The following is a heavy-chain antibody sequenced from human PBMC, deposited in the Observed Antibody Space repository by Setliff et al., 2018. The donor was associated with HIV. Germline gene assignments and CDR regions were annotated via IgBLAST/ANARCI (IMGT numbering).Heavy chain of an antibody. CDR3: ARDRGYDLDYFDY. Sequence: GGSLRLSCVGSGFTFNDYHISWIRQAPGKGLEWISYIGSLGDREYADSVKGRFTISRDNARKSVYLQIDSLRAEDTAVYYCARDRGYDLDYFDYWGQGTLVTV. J-gene: IGHJ4*02. CDR2: IGSLGDR. CDR1: GFTFNDYH. D-gene: IGHD5-12*01. V-gene: IGHV3-11*05.